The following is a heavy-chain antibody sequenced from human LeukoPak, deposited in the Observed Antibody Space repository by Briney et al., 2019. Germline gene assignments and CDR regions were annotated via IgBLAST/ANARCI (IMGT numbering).Heavy chain of an antibody. CDR3: AKGSYYDLYYYYGMDV. CDR2: ISGSGGST. D-gene: IGHD3-3*01. Sequence: GGSLRLSCAASGFTFGSYAMSWVRQAPGKGLEWVSAISGSGGSTYYADSVKGRFTISRDNSKNTLYLQMNSLRAEDTAVYYCAKGSYYDLYYYYGMDVWGQGTTVTVSS. V-gene: IGHV3-23*01. CDR1: GFTFGSYA. J-gene: IGHJ6*02.